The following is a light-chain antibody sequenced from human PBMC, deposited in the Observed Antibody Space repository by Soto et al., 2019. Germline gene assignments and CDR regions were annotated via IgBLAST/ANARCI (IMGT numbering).Light chain of an antibody. CDR1: QAISSY. Sequence: AIRMTQSPSSFSASPGDRVTISCRASQAISSYFAWYQQKAGKAPKLLIYDSSTLQNGIPSRFSGSRSGTDFTLTISSLQSEDSATYYCQQYYSYPVTFGQGTKLEIK. CDR3: QQYYSYPVT. CDR2: DSS. V-gene: IGKV1-8*01. J-gene: IGKJ2*01.